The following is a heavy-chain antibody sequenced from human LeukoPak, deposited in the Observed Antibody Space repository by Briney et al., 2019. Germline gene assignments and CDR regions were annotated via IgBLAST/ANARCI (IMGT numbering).Heavy chain of an antibody. CDR3: VRDRHYYDSSGYYYYYYMDV. J-gene: IGHJ6*03. CDR2: INHSGST. Sequence: YPSETLSLTCAVYGGSFSGYYWSWIRQPPRKGLEWIGEINHSGSTNYNPSLKSRVTLSVDTSKNQFSLKLSSVTAADTAVYYCVRDRHYYDSSGYYYYYYMDVWGKGTTVTVSS. D-gene: IGHD3-22*01. CDR1: GGSFSGYY. V-gene: IGHV4-34*01.